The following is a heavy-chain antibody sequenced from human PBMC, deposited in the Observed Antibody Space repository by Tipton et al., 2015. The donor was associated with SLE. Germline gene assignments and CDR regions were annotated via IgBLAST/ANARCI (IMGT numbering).Heavy chain of an antibody. CDR1: GYSIGGGYY. V-gene: IGHV4-38-2*01. Sequence: TLSLTCAVSGYSIGGGYYWGWIRQSPGKGLEWIGTIFHGGSTYNPSLKSRVTISIDTSKNQFSLKLSSVTAADTAVYYCVRLEFPATKADYWGPGTLVTVSS. CDR3: VRLEFPATKADY. D-gene: IGHD5-24*01. J-gene: IGHJ4*02. CDR2: IFHGGST.